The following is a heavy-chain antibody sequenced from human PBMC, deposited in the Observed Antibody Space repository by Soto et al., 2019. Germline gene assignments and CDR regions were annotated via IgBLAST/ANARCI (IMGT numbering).Heavy chain of an antibody. D-gene: IGHD5-18*01. CDR3: ARGGYSYGSLYYFDY. CDR2: IFYSGST. Sequence: SETLSLTCTVSGGSMNSYYWSWIRQPPGKGLEWIGYIFYSGSTNYNPSLKTRVTISVDTSKNQYSLKLTSVTAADTAVNYCARGGYSYGSLYYFDYWGQGTMVTVSS. V-gene: IGHV4-59*01. J-gene: IGHJ4*02. CDR1: GGSMNSYY.